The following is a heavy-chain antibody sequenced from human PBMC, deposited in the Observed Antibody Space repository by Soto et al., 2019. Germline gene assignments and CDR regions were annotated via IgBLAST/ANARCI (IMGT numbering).Heavy chain of an antibody. D-gene: IGHD3-9*01. CDR2: IKRSGNT. CDR1: GGYFHDDY. J-gene: IGHJ5*02. CDR3: ARSGKDILEPYNWFDP. Sequence: PSETLSLTCGVYGGYFHDDYLSWIRQSPGKGLEWIGEIKRSGNTYYNPSLGSRVTISVDSSKNQFSLNLSSVTAADTAVYYCARSGKDILEPYNWFDPWGQGTLVTVSS. V-gene: IGHV4-34*01.